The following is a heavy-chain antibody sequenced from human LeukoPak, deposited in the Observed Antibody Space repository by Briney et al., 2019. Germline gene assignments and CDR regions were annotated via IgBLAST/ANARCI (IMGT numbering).Heavy chain of an antibody. V-gene: IGHV1-2*02. CDR1: GYTFTGYY. CDR3: AREYYDILTGYYGMDV. J-gene: IGHJ6*02. D-gene: IGHD3-9*01. Sequence: ASVKVSCKASGYTFTGYYMHWVRQAPGQGLEWMGWINPNGGGTNYAQKFQGRVTMTRDTSISTAYMELSRLRSDDTAVYYCAREYYDILTGYYGMDVWGQGTTVTVSS. CDR2: INPNGGGT.